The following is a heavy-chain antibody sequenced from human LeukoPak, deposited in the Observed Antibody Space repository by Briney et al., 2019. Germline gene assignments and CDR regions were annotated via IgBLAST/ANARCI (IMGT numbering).Heavy chain of an antibody. Sequence: GESLKISCKGSGYSFPSYWIGWVRQMPGKGLEWMGIIYSGDSDTRYSPSFQGQVTISADKSISTAYLQWSSLKASDTAMYYCARLLRNIAAAVYYFDNWGQGTLVTVSS. CDR2: IYSGDSDT. D-gene: IGHD6-13*01. CDR1: GYSFPSYW. V-gene: IGHV5-51*01. CDR3: ARLLRNIAAAVYYFDN. J-gene: IGHJ4*02.